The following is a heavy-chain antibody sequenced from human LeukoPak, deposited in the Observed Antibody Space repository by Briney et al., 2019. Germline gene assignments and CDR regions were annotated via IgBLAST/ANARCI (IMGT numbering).Heavy chain of an antibody. D-gene: IGHD2-2*01. CDR2: IYYSGST. Sequence: SHTLSLTCTVSIRSISRGDSYWSWIRQHPGKGLDCNGYIYYSGSTYYNPSLKSRVTISVDTSKNQFSLKLSSVTAADTAVYYCARGPYCSSTSCFGMDVWGQGTTVTVSS. CDR3: ARGPYCSSTSCFGMDV. V-gene: IGHV4-31*03. J-gene: IGHJ6*02. CDR1: IRSISRGDSY.